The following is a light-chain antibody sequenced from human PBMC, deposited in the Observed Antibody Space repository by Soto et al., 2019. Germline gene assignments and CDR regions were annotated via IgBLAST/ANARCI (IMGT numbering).Light chain of an antibody. CDR3: QQYNNWWT. V-gene: IGKV3-15*01. Sequence: EIVMTQSPATLSVSPGERATLSCRASQSVNSNLAWYQQKPDQAPRLLISGASTRATGIPARFSGSGSETEFTLTISSLQSEDLAVYYCQQYNNWWTFGQGTKVEIK. J-gene: IGKJ1*01. CDR1: QSVNSN. CDR2: GAS.